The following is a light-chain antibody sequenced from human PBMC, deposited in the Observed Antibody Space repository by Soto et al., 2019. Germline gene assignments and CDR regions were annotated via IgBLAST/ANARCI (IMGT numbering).Light chain of an antibody. J-gene: IGLJ1*01. CDR3: SSFTNSSPLGV. V-gene: IGLV2-14*03. CDR1: SSDVGSYNY. CDR2: DVD. Sequence: QSALTQPASVSGSPGQSITISCTGTSSDVGSYNYVSWYQRHPGKAPKLVIYDVDDRPSGVSNRFSGSKSGNTASLTISGLPAEDEADYYCSSFTNSSPLGVFGTGTKVTVL.